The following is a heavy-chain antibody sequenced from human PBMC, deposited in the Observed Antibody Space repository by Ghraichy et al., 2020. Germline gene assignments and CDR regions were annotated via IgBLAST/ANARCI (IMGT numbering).Heavy chain of an antibody. J-gene: IGHJ6*02. CDR2: ISTRITYK. V-gene: IGHV3-21*01. CDR1: GFTFSSYA. Sequence: ETLSLTCAASGFTFSSYAMNWVRQAPGKGLECVSSISTRITYKNYAASVKGRFTVSRDNAKNSLFLQMDSLRADDTAVYYCASDVGFDNSAGGLDVWGHGTWVIVSS. D-gene: IGHD4-23*01. CDR3: ASDVGFDNSAGGLDV.